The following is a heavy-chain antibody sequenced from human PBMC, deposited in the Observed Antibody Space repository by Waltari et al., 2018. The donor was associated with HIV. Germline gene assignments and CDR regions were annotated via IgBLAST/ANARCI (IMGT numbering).Heavy chain of an antibody. V-gene: IGHV4-39*01. D-gene: IGHD6-19*01. CDR2: ALYTRRPDLVPCQF. CDR3: VRHAAEFRPDFGWILAGVFEP. J-gene: IGHJ1*01. CDR1: GGSIASSDSF. Sequence: QVQLQESGPGFVKPSETLSLICNVSGGSIASSDSFWGWIRQSPEMNLEWVGSALYTRRPDLVPCQFFAKSSLKSRVALSVDTSKNQVSLRLTSVTAADTGLYYCVRHAAEFRPDFGWILAGVFEPWGLGTQVIVS.